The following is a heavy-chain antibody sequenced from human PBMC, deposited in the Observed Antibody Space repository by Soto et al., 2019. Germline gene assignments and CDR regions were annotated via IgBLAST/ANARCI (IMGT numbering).Heavy chain of an antibody. CDR2: ITTSSAYI. D-gene: IGHD2-21*01. CDR1: GFTFNTYD. J-gene: IGHJ5*02. Sequence: EVQLVESGGGLVKPGGSLRLSCAASGFTFNTYDMNWVRQAPGKGLEWVSSITTSSAYIYYADSLKGRITISRDNAKNSPFLQMNSLRAEDTAVYYFVRSGSARLLRHSWFDTWGQGTLVTVSS. V-gene: IGHV3-21*01. CDR3: VRSGSARLLRHSWFDT.